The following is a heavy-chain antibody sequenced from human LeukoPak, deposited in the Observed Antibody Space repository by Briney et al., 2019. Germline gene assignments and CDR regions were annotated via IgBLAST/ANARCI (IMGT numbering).Heavy chain of an antibody. Sequence: SETLSLTCAVYGGSFSGYYWSWIRQPPGKGLEWIGEINHSGSTNYNPSLKSRVTISVDTSKNQFSLKLSSVTAADTAVYYCARGRSRNYYGSGSYYQYYFDYWGQGTLVTVSS. D-gene: IGHD3-10*01. CDR3: ARGRSRNYYGSGSYYQYYFDY. CDR1: GGSFSGYY. CDR2: INHSGST. J-gene: IGHJ4*02. V-gene: IGHV4-34*01.